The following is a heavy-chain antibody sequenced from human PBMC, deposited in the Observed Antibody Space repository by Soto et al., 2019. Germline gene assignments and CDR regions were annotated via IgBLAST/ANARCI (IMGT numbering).Heavy chain of an antibody. J-gene: IGHJ6*02. CDR1: GYTFTSYG. Sequence: ASVKVSCKASGYTFTSYGISWVRQAPGQGLEWMGWISAYNGNTNYAQKLQGRVTMTTDTSTSTAYMGLRSLRPDDTAVYYCARGGSSWALYGMDVWGQGTTVTVSS. D-gene: IGHD6-13*01. CDR2: ISAYNGNT. V-gene: IGHV1-18*01. CDR3: ARGGSSWALYGMDV.